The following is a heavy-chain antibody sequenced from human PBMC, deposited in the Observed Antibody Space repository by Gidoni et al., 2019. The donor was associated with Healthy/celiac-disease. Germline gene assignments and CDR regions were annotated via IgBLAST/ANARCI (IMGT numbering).Heavy chain of an antibody. CDR2: ISISSSYI. D-gene: IGHD1-26*01. V-gene: IGHV3-21*01. CDR3: ARASYSGSYYDY. Sequence: EVQLVESGGGLVKPGGYRRLAGAAAGTTCSSYSMNWVRQAPGKGLGWFSSISISSSYIYYAASVKGRFTISRDNAHNSLYLQLHRLRAEDPAVYYCARASYSGSYYDYWCQGTLVTVSS. J-gene: IGHJ4*02. CDR1: GTTCSSYS.